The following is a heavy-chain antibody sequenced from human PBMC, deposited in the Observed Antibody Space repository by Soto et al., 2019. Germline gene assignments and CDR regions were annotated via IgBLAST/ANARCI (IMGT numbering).Heavy chain of an antibody. CDR1: GGSISSGSYS. J-gene: IGHJ6*02. CDR2: IYHSGPT. Sequence: QLQLQESGSGLVKPSQTLSLTCDVSGGSISSGSYSWSWIRQPPGKGLEWIGYIYHSGPTYSNPSLNRRVTISVARSKNQFSLQLSSVTAADTAVYYCARAPGITPYYYGMDVWGQGTTVTVS. CDR3: ARAPGITPYYYGMDV. D-gene: IGHD1-7*01. V-gene: IGHV4-30-2*01.